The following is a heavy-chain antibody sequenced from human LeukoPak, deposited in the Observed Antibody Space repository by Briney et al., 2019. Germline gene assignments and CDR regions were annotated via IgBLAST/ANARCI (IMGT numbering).Heavy chain of an antibody. J-gene: IGHJ4*02. D-gene: IGHD3-16*02. CDR1: GGSISSGDYY. CDR3: ARGLSVVVLPFDY. V-gene: IGHV4-61*02. CDR2: ISTSGNA. Sequence: SETLSLTCTVSGGSISSGDYYWSWIRQAAGKGLEWIGRISTSGNAAYNPSLKSRVTISVDMSKNQFSLKLNSVTAADTAVYYCARGLSVVVLPFDYWGQGTLVTVSS.